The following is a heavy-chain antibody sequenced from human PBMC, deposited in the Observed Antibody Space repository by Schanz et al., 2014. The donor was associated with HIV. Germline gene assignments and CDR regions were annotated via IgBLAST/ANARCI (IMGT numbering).Heavy chain of an antibody. CDR2: INHSGNT. V-gene: IGHV4-59*12. J-gene: IGHJ4*02. CDR1: GGSIRNYY. D-gene: IGHD3-22*01. Sequence: QVQLQESGPGLVKPSETLSLTCTVSGGSIRNYYWSWIRQPAGKGLEWIGKINHSGNTNYNPSLKSRFTISVDTSKNHFPLKMTSVTAADTAVYYCARSYYYDGSPLPLDSWGQGTLVTVSS. CDR3: ARSYYYDGSPLPLDS.